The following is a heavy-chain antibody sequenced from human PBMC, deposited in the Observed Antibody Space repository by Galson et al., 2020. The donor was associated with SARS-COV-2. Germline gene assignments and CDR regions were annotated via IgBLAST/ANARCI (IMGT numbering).Heavy chain of an antibody. CDR3: ARDLFSSGYFHGMDV. J-gene: IGHJ6*02. CDR2: IYYSGST. Sequence: SETLSLTCTVSGGSISSGGYYWSWIRQHPGKGLEWIGYIYYSGSTYYNPSLKSRVTISVDTSKNQFSPKLSSVTAADTAVYYCARDLFSSGYFHGMDVWGQGTTVTVSS. V-gene: IGHV4-31*03. CDR1: GGSISSGGYY. D-gene: IGHD3-22*01.